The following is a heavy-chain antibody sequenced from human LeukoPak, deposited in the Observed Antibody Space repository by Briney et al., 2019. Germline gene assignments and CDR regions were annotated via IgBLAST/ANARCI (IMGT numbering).Heavy chain of an antibody. Sequence: GGSLRLSCAASGFTFSSYEMNWVRQAPGRGLEWVSYISSSGSTIYYADSVKGRFTISRDNAKNSLYLQMNILRAKDTAVYYCARDLVAVAATFDYWGQGTLVTVSS. CDR1: GFTFSSYE. CDR2: ISSSGSTI. V-gene: IGHV3-48*03. CDR3: ARDLVAVAATFDY. D-gene: IGHD6-19*01. J-gene: IGHJ4*02.